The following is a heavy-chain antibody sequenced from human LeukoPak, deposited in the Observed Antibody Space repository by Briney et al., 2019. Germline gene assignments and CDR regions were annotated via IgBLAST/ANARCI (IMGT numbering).Heavy chain of an antibody. CDR3: AREYPKGGSYRFDP. D-gene: IGHD1-26*01. CDR1: GESFSGYY. CDR2: INHSGST. Sequence: KTSETLSLTCAVYGESFSGYYWSWIRQPPGKGLEWIGEINHSGSTNYNPSLKSRVTISVDTSKNHFSLKLSSVTAADTAVYYCAREYPKGGSYRFDPWGQGTLVTVSS. V-gene: IGHV4-34*01. J-gene: IGHJ5*02.